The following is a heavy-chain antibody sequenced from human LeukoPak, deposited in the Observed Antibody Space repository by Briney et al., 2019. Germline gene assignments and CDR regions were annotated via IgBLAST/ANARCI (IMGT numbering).Heavy chain of an antibody. V-gene: IGHV4-34*01. CDR2: INHSGRT. Sequence: GSLRLSCSASGFAFSSFAMHWVRQAPGKGLEWIGDINHSGRTNYNPSLQRRVSISVDTSKNQFSLNVTSVTGADTAVYYCARTSGFFDSSGFYQQNPYYFQYWGQGVLVTVSS. J-gene: IGHJ4*02. CDR1: GFAFSSFA. CDR3: ARTSGFFDSSGFYQQNPYYFQY. D-gene: IGHD3-22*01.